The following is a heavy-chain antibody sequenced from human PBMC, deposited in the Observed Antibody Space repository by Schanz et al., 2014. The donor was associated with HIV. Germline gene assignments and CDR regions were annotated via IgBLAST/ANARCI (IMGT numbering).Heavy chain of an antibody. Sequence: VQVVESGGGLVQPGGSLRLSCAASGFNFNNYAMTWVRQAPGKGLEWVAVISYDGRNKYYADSVKGRFTISRDKSKNTLYLQVKSLRAEDTAVYYCAKDRNYYDSKYRGKGNYYYYYGMDVWGQGTTVTVSS. J-gene: IGHJ6*02. CDR3: AKDRNYYDSKYRGKGNYYYYYGMDV. CDR2: ISYDGRNK. CDR1: GFNFNNYA. D-gene: IGHD3-22*01. V-gene: IGHV3-30*18.